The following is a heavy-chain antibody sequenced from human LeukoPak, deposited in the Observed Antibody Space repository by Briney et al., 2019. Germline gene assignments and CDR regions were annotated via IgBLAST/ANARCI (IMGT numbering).Heavy chain of an antibody. Sequence: GGSLRLSCAASGFTFSSYGMHWVRQAPGKGLEWVAIIWYDGTDKYYADSVKGRFTISRDNSKNTLFLQMTSLRAEDTAVYYCARDRYASGRRGGYFDYWGQGTLVTVSS. D-gene: IGHD6-19*01. V-gene: IGHV3-33*01. CDR3: ARDRYASGRRGGYFDY. CDR1: GFTFSSYG. J-gene: IGHJ4*02. CDR2: IWYDGTDK.